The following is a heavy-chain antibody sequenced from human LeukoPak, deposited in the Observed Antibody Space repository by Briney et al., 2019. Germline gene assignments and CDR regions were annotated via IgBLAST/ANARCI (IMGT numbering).Heavy chain of an antibody. V-gene: IGHV3-48*04. CDR2: ISGSSSTI. Sequence: PGGSLRLSCAASGFTFSDYSMNWVRQAPGKGLEWVSYISGSSSTIYYADSAKGRFTISRDNAKNSLYLQMNSLRAEDTAVYYCARIRSSWYFSFDYWGQGTLVTASS. CDR1: GFTFSDYS. D-gene: IGHD6-13*01. J-gene: IGHJ4*02. CDR3: ARIRSSWYFSFDY.